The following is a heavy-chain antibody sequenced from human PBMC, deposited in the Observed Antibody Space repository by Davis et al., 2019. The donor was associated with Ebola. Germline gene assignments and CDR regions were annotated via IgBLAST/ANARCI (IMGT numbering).Heavy chain of an antibody. J-gene: IGHJ6*02. Sequence: GGSLRLSCAASGFTFSSYAMSWVRQAPGKGLEWVSSISSSSSYIYYADSVKGRFTISRDNAKNSLYLQMNSLRAEDTAVYYCAKEIGGFRELYYYGMDVWGQGTTVTVSS. CDR1: GFTFSSYA. CDR2: ISSSSSYI. D-gene: IGHD3-10*01. V-gene: IGHV3-21*01. CDR3: AKEIGGFRELYYYGMDV.